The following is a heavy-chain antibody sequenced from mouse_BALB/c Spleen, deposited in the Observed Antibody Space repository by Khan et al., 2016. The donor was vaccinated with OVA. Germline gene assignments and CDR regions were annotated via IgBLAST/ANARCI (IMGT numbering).Heavy chain of an antibody. J-gene: IGHJ3*01. CDR2: ISPGSGDT. CDR3: ARRNYFGYTFAD. D-gene: IGHD1-2*01. CDR1: GYTFTDYY. Sequence: QVQLQQSGAELARPGASVKLSCKASGYTFTDYYINWVKQRTGQGLEWIGEISPGSGDTYYNEKFKGKATLTADKSSNTAYMQLSRLPSAASDVYFCARRNYFGYTFADWGQGTLVTVSA. V-gene: IGHV1-77*01.